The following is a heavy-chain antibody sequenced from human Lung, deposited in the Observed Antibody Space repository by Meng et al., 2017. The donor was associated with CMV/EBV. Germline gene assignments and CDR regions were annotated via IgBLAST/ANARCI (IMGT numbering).Heavy chain of an antibody. D-gene: IGHD3-22*01. J-gene: IGHJ3*02. CDR1: GFTFSSYS. CDR3: ARDSGYYYDAFDI. CDR2: ISSSSSYI. Sequence: GESLKISCAASGFTFSSYSMNWVRQAPGKGLEWVSSISSSSSYIYYADSVKGRFTISRDNAKNSLYLQMNSLRAEDTAVYYCARDSGYYYDAFDIWGQGTMVXVSS. V-gene: IGHV3-21*01.